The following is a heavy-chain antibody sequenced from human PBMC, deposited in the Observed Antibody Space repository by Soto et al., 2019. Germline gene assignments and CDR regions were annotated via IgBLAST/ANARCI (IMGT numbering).Heavy chain of an antibody. V-gene: IGHV4-34*01. CDR2: INHSGST. Sequence: SETLSLTCAVYGGSFSGYYWSWIRQPPGKGLEWIGEINHSGSTNYNPSLKSRVTISVDTSKNQFSLKLSSVTAADTAVYYCARGRGVGDSSSWYSLDYWGQGTLVTVSS. CDR3: ARGRGVGDSSSWYSLDY. D-gene: IGHD6-13*01. J-gene: IGHJ4*02. CDR1: GGSFSGYY.